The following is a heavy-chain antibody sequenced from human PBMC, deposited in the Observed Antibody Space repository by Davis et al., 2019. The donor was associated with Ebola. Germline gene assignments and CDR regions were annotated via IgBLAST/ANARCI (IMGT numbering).Heavy chain of an antibody. Sequence: GESLKISCAASGFTFSGSAMHWVRQASGKGLEWVGRIRSKANSYATAYAASVKGRFTISRDDSKNTAYLQMNSLRDEDTAVYYCARPLYCTGGVCRDYWGQGTLVTVSS. J-gene: IGHJ4*02. CDR2: IRSKANSYAT. V-gene: IGHV3-73*01. CDR3: ARPLYCTGGVCRDY. D-gene: IGHD2-8*02. CDR1: GFTFSGSA.